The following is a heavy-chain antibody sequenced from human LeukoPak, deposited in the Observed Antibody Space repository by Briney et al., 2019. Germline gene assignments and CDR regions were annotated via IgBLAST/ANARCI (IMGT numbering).Heavy chain of an antibody. J-gene: IGHJ4*02. CDR3: AKDLKPAAGPFDY. V-gene: IGHV3-23*01. CDR2: NSGSGGTT. CDR1: GFTFTSYA. D-gene: IGHD6-13*01. Sequence: GGSLRLSCAASGFTFTSYAMSWVRQAPGKGLGWVSGNSGSGGTTYYADSVKGRFTISRDISKNTLYLQMNSLRAEDSAVYYRAKDLKPAAGPFDYWGQGTLVTVSS.